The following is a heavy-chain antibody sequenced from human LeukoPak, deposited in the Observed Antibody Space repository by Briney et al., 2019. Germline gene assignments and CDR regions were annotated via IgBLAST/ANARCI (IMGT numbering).Heavy chain of an antibody. D-gene: IGHD5-18*01. CDR2: ISSNGGT. CDR1: GASISSGPYF. V-gene: IGHV4-39*02. CDR3: ARSFDSAMAPYDK. Sequence: SETLSLNCTVSGASISSGPYFWGWIRQPPAKGLEWIGGISSNGGTYYNPSLKSRILISGDSSKNHVFLNLTSVTATDTAVYYCARSFDSAMAPYDKWGQGTLVTVSS. J-gene: IGHJ4*02.